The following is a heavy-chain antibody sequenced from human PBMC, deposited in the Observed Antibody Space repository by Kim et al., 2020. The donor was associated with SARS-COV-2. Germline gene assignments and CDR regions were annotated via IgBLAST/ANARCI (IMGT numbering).Heavy chain of an antibody. CDR3: ARARDGGFNPLLDYYYGMDV. CDR2: IIPIFGTA. J-gene: IGHJ6*02. D-gene: IGHD3-16*01. Sequence: SVKVSCKASGGTFSSYAISWVRQAPGQGLEWMGGIIPIFGTANYAQKFQGRVTITADESTSTAYMELSSLRSEDTAVYYCARARDGGFNPLLDYYYGMDVWGQGTTVTVSS. V-gene: IGHV1-69*13. CDR1: GGTFSSYA.